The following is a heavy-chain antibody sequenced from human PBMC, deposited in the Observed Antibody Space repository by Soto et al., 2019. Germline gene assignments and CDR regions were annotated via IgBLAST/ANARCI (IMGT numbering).Heavy chain of an antibody. J-gene: IGHJ4*02. V-gene: IGHV4-34*01. CDR1: GGSFSGYY. D-gene: IGHD5-18*01. CDR2: INHRGST. CDR3: ARRYRIQLRAYFDY. Sequence: QVQLQQWGAGLLKPSETLSLTCAVYGGSFSGYYWSWVRQPPGKGLEWIGEINHRGSTNYNPSLKSRVTISVDTSKNQFSLKLSSVTAADTAVYYCARRYRIQLRAYFDYWGQGTLVTVSS.